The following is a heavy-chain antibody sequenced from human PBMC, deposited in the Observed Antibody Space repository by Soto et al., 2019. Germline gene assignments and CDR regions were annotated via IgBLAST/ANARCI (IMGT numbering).Heavy chain of an antibody. CDR3: TTLIWFGEYYFDY. D-gene: IGHD3-10*01. Sequence: PGGSLRLSCAASGFTFNDAWMSWVRQAPGKGLEWIGRIKSKTDGGTTDYAAPVKGRFTISRDDSKNTLYLQMNSLKTEDTAVYYCTTLIWFGEYYFDYWGQGTLVTVS. V-gene: IGHV3-15*01. CDR1: GFTFNDAW. CDR2: IKSKTDGGTT. J-gene: IGHJ4*02.